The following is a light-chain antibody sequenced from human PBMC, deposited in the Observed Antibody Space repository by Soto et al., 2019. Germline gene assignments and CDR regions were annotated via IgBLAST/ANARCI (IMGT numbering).Light chain of an antibody. J-gene: IGKJ4*01. Sequence: DIQMTQSPSTLSASVGDRVTITCRASPSISSWLAWYQQKPGKAPKFRIYKASSLESGVPSRFSGSGSGTEFTLTISSLQPDDFATYYCQQYKSYSLTFGGGTKVEI. CDR3: QQYKSYSLT. V-gene: IGKV1-5*03. CDR1: PSISSW. CDR2: KAS.